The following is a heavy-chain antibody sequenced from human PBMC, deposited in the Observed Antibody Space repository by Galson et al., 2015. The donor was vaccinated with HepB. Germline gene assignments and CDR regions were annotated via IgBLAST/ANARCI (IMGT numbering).Heavy chain of an antibody. CDR3: ARGAEAAPKYYYYGMDV. V-gene: IGHV1-46*01. J-gene: IGHJ6*02. CDR1: GYTFTSYY. D-gene: IGHD6-19*01. Sequence: SCKASGYTFTSYYMHWVRQAPGQGLEWMGIINPSGGSTSYAQKFQGRVTMTRDTSTSTVYMELSSLRSEDTAVYYCARGAEAAPKYYYYGMDVWGQGTTVTVSS. CDR2: INPSGGST.